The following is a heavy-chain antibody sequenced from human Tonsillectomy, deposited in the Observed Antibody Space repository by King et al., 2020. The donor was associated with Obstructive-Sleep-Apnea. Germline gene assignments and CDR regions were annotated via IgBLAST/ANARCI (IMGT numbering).Heavy chain of an antibody. D-gene: IGHD6-13*01. CDR1: GFTFSGYA. CDR3: AKDPGRLSIAPAVDYYYGMDV. Sequence: VQLVASRGGVVQPGRSLRLSCVASGFTFSGYAMDWVRQAPGKGLEWVAVISYDGNTKYYADSVKGRFTISRDNSKKTLYLQMNSLRADDTAVYFCAKDPGRLSIAPAVDYYYGMDVWGHGTTVSVSS. V-gene: IGHV3-30*04. CDR2: ISYDGNTK. J-gene: IGHJ6*02.